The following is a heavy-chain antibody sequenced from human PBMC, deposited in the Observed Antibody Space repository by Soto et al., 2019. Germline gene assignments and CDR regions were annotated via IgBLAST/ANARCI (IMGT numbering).Heavy chain of an antibody. CDR1: GGTFNRYT. V-gene: IGHV1-69*01. J-gene: IGHJ6*02. CDR2: IITIFGTA. CDR3: ARWGFSDVNNSKYNSSGMEV. D-gene: IGHD1-20*01. Sequence: VQLVQSGAEVKKPGSSVKLSCKASGGTFNRYTISWVRQSPGQGLEWMGVIITIFGTANYAQKFQGSVAIIAAEAASEAYMGLRSLRSEDTVVYSCARWGFSDVNNSKYNSSGMEVWGPGTTVTVAS.